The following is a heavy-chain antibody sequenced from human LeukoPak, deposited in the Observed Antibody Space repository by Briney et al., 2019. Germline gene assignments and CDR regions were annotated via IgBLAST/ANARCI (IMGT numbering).Heavy chain of an antibody. CDR3: ARDPPGSGWALDY. D-gene: IGHD6-19*01. J-gene: IGHJ4*02. Sequence: GGSLRLSCAASGFTFSSNAMHWVRQAPGKVLDWVAFIWADGSDQEYAESVKGRFTNSRDNSKKTMYQQMNSRRVEDTAVYYCARDPPGSGWALDYWGQGTLVTVSS. V-gene: IGHV3-33*01. CDR2: IWADGSDQ. CDR1: GFTFSSNA.